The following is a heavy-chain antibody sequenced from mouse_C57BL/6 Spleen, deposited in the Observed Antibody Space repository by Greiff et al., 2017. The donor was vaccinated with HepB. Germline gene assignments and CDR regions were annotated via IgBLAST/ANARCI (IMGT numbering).Heavy chain of an antibody. Sequence: LQESGPELVKPGASVKISCKASGYAFSSSWMNWVKQRPGKGLEWIGRIYPGDGDTNYNGKFKGKATLTADKSSSTAYMQLSSLTSEDSAVYFCARGELTGDYWGQGTTLTVSS. D-gene: IGHD4-1*01. CDR3: ARGELTGDY. J-gene: IGHJ2*01. CDR2: IYPGDGDT. V-gene: IGHV1-82*01. CDR1: GYAFSSSW.